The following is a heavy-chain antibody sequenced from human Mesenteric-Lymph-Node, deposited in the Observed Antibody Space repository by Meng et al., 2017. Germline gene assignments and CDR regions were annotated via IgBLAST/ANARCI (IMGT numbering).Heavy chain of an antibody. Sequence: ASVKVSCKASGYTFTSYDINWVRQATGQGLEWMGWMNPNSGNTGYAQKFQGRVTITRDTSASTAYMELSSLRSEDTAVYYCAVRNIVLMVYASDAFDIWGQGTMVTVSS. CDR2: MNPNSGNT. D-gene: IGHD2-8*01. V-gene: IGHV1-8*03. CDR3: AVRNIVLMVYASDAFDI. CDR1: GYTFTSYD. J-gene: IGHJ3*02.